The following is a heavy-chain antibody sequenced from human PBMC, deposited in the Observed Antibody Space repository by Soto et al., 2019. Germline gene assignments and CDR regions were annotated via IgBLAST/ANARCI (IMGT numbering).Heavy chain of an antibody. CDR2: IYYSGST. Sequence: PSETLSLTXTVPGGSISSGGYYWSWIRQHPGKGLEWIGYIYYSGSTYYNPSLKSRVTISVDTSKNQFSLKLSSVTAADTAVYYCARDQGHIVVVNDAFDIWGQGTMVTVSS. CDR3: ARDQGHIVVVNDAFDI. D-gene: IGHD2-21*01. V-gene: IGHV4-31*02. J-gene: IGHJ3*02. CDR1: GGSISSGGYY.